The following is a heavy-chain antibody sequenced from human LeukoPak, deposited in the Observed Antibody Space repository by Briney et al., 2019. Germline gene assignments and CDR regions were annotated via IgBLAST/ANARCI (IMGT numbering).Heavy chain of an antibody. CDR1: GGSISSSSYY. CDR3: ARENEATAGPNSGGYYYYMDV. CDR2: SYYSGST. J-gene: IGHJ6*03. Sequence: SETLSLTCTVSGGSISSSSYYWGWIRQPPGKGLEWIGSSYYSGSTYYNPSLKSRVTISVDTSKNQFSLKLSSVTAADTTVYYCARENEATAGPNSGGYYYYMDVWGKGTTVTVSS. D-gene: IGHD3-10*01. V-gene: IGHV4-39*07.